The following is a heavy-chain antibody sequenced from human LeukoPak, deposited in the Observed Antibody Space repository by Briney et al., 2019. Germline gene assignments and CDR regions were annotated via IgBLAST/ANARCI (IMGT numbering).Heavy chain of an antibody. D-gene: IGHD2-2*02. CDR3: ARDGKTGHTVFDY. V-gene: IGHV3-48*03. Sequence: PGGSLRLACAASGFTFSGYEMNWVRQAPGKGLEWVSHISTSGVTIHYSDSVRGRFTISRDNAKNSLYLQMNSLRVEDTAVYYCARDGKTGHTVFDYWGQGTLVTVSS. CDR1: GFTFSGYE. J-gene: IGHJ4*02. CDR2: ISTSGVTI.